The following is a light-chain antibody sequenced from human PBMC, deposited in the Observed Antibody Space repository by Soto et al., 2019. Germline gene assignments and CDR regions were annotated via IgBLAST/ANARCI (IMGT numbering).Light chain of an antibody. V-gene: IGLV2-14*03. CDR2: DVN. CDR1: SSDVGAYNY. J-gene: IGLJ2*01. Sequence: QSALTQPASVSGSPGQSIAIACIGTSSDVGAYNYVSWYQQHPGKAPKLVIYDVNNRPSGVSNRFSDSKSGNTASLTISGLQAEDEADYYCGSYTTSGSVVFGGGTKVTVL. CDR3: GSYTTSGSVV.